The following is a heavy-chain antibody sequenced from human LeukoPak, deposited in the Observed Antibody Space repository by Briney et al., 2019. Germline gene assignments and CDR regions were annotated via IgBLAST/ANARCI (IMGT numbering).Heavy chain of an antibody. D-gene: IGHD6-13*01. Sequence: PSQTLSLTCTVSGGSISSGSYYWSWIRQPAGKGLEWIGRIYTSGSTNYNPSLKSRVTISVDTSKNQSSLKLSSVTAADTAVYYCARYSSSWEGYYYYYYMDVWGKGTTVTISS. CDR3: ARYSSSWEGYYYYYYMDV. J-gene: IGHJ6*03. V-gene: IGHV4-61*02. CDR1: GGSISSGSYY. CDR2: IYTSGST.